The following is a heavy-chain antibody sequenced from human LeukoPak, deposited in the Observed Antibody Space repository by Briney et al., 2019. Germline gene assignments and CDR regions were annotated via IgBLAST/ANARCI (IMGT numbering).Heavy chain of an antibody. J-gene: IGHJ5*02. Sequence: SETLSLTCTVSGGSISSSSYYWGWIRQPPGKGLEWIGSIYYSGSTYYNPSLKSRVTISVDTSKNQFSLKLSSVTAADTAVYYCARDENYYYAHTDKKLNWFDPWGQGTLVTVSS. CDR3: ARDENYYYAHTDKKLNWFDP. V-gene: IGHV4-39*07. CDR1: GGSISSSSYY. D-gene: IGHD3-10*01. CDR2: IYYSGST.